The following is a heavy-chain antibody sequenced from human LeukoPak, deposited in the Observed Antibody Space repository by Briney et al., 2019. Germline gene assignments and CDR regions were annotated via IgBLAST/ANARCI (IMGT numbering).Heavy chain of an antibody. CDR3: ARGRHQIVALYYYYGMDV. J-gene: IGHJ6*02. V-gene: IGHV3-66*01. Sequence: GGSLRLSCAASGFTVSSNYMSWVRQAPGKGLEWVSVIYSGGSTYYADSVKGRFTISRDNSKNTLYLQMNSLRAEDTAVYYCARGRHQIVALYYYYGMDVWGQGTTVTVSS. CDR1: GFTVSSNY. CDR2: IYSGGST. D-gene: IGHD5-12*01.